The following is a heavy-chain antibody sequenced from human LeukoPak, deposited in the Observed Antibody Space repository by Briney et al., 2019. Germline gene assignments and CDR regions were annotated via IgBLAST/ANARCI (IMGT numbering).Heavy chain of an antibody. V-gene: IGHV4-59*01. CDR2: IYYSGST. CDR3: ARLMVRGVITWYYYGMDV. J-gene: IGHJ6*02. D-gene: IGHD3-10*01. CDR1: GGPISSYY. Sequence: SETLSLTCTVSGGPISSYYWSWIRQPPGKGLEWIGYIYYSGSTNYNPSLKSRVTISVDTSKNQFSLKLSSVTAADTAVYYCARLMVRGVITWYYYGMDVWGQGTTVTVSS.